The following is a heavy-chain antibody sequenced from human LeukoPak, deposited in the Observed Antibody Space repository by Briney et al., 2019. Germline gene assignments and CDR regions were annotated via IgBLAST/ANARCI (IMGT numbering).Heavy chain of an antibody. D-gene: IGHD4-11*01. V-gene: IGHV1-69*13. CDR3: ARAPTTVTRKPSYYYYYYMDV. Sequence: SVKVSCKASGGTFSSYAISWVRQAPGQGLEWMGGIIPIFGTANYAQKFQGRVTITADESTSTAYMELSSLRSEDTAVYYCARAPTTVTRKPSYYYYYYMDVWGKGTTVTVPS. CDR1: GGTFSSYA. CDR2: IIPIFGTA. J-gene: IGHJ6*03.